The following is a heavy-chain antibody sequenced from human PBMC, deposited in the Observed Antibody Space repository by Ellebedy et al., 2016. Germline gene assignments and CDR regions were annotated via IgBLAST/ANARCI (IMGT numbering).Heavy chain of an antibody. Sequence: GESLKISXAASGFAISNYAMGWVRQPPAKGLEWVAVISKDGDGKHILDSVRDRLTISRDNSMNTLYLQMDSLRREDTAVYFCAKEDGGHSQIDYWGQGTPVIIAS. V-gene: IGHV3-30*18. J-gene: IGHJ4*02. D-gene: IGHD4-23*01. CDR2: ISKDGDGK. CDR1: GFAISNYA. CDR3: AKEDGGHSQIDY.